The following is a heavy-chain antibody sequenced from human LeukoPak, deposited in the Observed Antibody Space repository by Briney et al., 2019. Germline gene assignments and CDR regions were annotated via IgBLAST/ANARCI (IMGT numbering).Heavy chain of an antibody. CDR1: GFTFSAYA. D-gene: IGHD4-17*01. V-gene: IGHV3-23*01. CDR3: GRDPNGDYIGAFDM. CDR2: IRGGGGSE. J-gene: IGHJ3*02. Sequence: PGGSLRLSCTASGFTFSAYAMMWVRQAPGKGPEWVSAIRGGGGSEFYADPVKGRSTISRDNSKNTLFLQMNNLRPEDTAVYYCGRDPNGDYIGAFDMWGPGTMVTVSS.